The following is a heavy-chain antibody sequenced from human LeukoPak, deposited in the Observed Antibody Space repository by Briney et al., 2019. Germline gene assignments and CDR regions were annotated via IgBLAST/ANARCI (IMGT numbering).Heavy chain of an antibody. CDR2: ISAYNGNT. Sequence: ASVKVSCKASGYTFTSYGISWVRQAPGQGLEWMGWISAYNGNTNYAQKLQGRVTMTTDTSTSTAYMELRSLRSGDTAVYYCARVTYSSGWTHYYYYYGMDVWGQGTTVTVSS. J-gene: IGHJ6*02. CDR1: GYTFTSYG. V-gene: IGHV1-18*01. CDR3: ARVTYSSGWTHYYYYYGMDV. D-gene: IGHD6-19*01.